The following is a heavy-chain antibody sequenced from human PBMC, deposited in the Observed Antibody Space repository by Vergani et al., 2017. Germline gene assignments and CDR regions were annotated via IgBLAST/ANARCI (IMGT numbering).Heavy chain of an antibody. D-gene: IGHD2-2*01. CDR1: GFTFSSYW. J-gene: IGHJ6*03. Sequence: EVQLVESGGGLVQPGGSLRLSCAASGFTFSSYWMSWVRQAPGKGLEWVANIKQDGSEKYYVDSVKGRFTISRDNAKNSLYLQMNSLRAEDTAVYYCARDEVGYCSSTSCLQGRYYYYYMDVWGKGTTVTVSS. CDR3: ARDEVGYCSSTSCLQGRYYYYYMDV. CDR2: IKQDGSEK. V-gene: IGHV3-7*01.